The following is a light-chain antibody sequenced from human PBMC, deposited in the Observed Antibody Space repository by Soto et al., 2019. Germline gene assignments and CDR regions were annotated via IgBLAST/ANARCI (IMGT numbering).Light chain of an antibody. Sequence: DIVMTQSPDSLAVSPGERATLSCRASQSVGTYVSWFQQKPGHPPRLLISGASNRAAGIPARFSGSGSGTDFSLTISSLEPEDFAVYYCQQNSNLQGTFGQGTKVDIK. CDR1: QSVGTY. CDR3: QQNSNLQGT. J-gene: IGKJ1*01. CDR2: GAS. V-gene: IGKV3D-15*01.